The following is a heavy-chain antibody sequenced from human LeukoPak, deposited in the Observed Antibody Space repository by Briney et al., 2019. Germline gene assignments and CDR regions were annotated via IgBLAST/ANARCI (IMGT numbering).Heavy chain of an antibody. V-gene: IGHV4-34*01. CDR1: GGSFSGYY. Sequence: SETLSLTCAVYGGSFSGYYWSWNRQPPGKGLEWIGEINHSGSTNYNPSLKSRVTISVDTSKNQFSLKLSSVTAADTAVYYCARQLWFGELSDWFDPWGQGTLVTVSS. CDR2: INHSGST. CDR3: ARQLWFGELSDWFDP. J-gene: IGHJ5*02. D-gene: IGHD3-10*01.